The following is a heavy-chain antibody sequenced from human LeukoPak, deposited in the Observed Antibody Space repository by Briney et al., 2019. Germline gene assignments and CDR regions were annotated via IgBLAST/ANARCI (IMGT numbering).Heavy chain of an antibody. J-gene: IGHJ4*02. Sequence: SETLSLTCAVSGDSVSSGSYYWSWIRQPPGKGLEWIGYIYYSGNTNYNPSLKSRVTISIDTSKNQFSLKLSSVTAADTAMYYCARSLFWGDYPYYFDYWGRGTLVTVSS. CDR2: IYYSGNT. V-gene: IGHV4-61*01. D-gene: IGHD4-17*01. CDR1: GDSVSSGSYY. CDR3: ARSLFWGDYPYYFDY.